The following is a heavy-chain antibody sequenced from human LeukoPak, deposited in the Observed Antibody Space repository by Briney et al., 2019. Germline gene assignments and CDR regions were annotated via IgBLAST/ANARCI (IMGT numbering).Heavy chain of an antibody. CDR3: AKDRDQIVVVPAAISYFDY. CDR2: ISGSGGST. CDR1: GFTFSSYA. V-gene: IGHV3-23*01. J-gene: IGHJ4*02. D-gene: IGHD2-2*02. Sequence: GGSLRLSCAASGFTFSSYAMSWVRQAPGKGLEWVSAISGSGGSTYYADSVKGRFTISRDNSKNTLYLQMNSLRAEDTAVYYCAKDRDQIVVVPAAISYFDYWGQGTLVTVSS.